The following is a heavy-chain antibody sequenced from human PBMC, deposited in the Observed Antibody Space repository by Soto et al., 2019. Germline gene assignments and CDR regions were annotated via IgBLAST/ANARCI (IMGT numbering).Heavy chain of an antibody. CDR3: ARYGSSTANWIDP. CDR2: IYHTGKT. CDR1: GDAIYIGGYY. J-gene: IGHJ5*02. Sequence: SSTLSLTSSVSGDAIYIGGYYWTWIRQHPGKGLEWIGYIYHTGKTYYNPSLESRVTMSVDTSKNQFSLELASVTAADTAVYYCARYGSSTANWIDPWGQGTLVTVSS. D-gene: IGHD2-2*01. V-gene: IGHV4-31*03.